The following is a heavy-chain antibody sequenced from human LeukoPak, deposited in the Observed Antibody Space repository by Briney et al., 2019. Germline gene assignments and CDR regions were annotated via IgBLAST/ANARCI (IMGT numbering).Heavy chain of an antibody. J-gene: IGHJ4*02. CDR3: ASLIAAAGTNVY. CDR2: INPNTGGT. Sequence: ASVKVSCKASGYTFTGYDMHWVRQAPGQGLEWMGWINPNTGGTIYAQNFQGRVTMTRDTSFSTAYMELSRLRSDDTAIYYCASLIAAAGTNVYWGQGTLVTVSS. CDR1: GYTFTGYD. D-gene: IGHD6-13*01. V-gene: IGHV1-2*02.